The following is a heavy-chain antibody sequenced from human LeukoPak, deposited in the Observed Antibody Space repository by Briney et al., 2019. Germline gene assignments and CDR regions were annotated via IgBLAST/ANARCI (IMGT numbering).Heavy chain of an antibody. D-gene: IGHD2-15*01. CDR2: IYNGVNT. CDR1: GASVSSASY. Sequence: SETLSLTCTVSGASVSSASYWTWIRQPPGKGVEWSAHIYNGVNTNYNPSPKSRVTISVDTSKNQFSLRLNSVTAADTAVYYCARDRSRYCSGGSCYISWGQGTLVTVSS. CDR3: ARDRSRYCSGGSCYIS. J-gene: IGHJ4*02. V-gene: IGHV4-61*01.